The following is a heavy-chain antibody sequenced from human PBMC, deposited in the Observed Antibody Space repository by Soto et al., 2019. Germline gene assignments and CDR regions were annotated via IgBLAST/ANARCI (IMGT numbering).Heavy chain of an antibody. J-gene: IGHJ6*03. CDR3: ARDPPPIFGVVSHYSYMDV. CDR2: INHSGST. V-gene: IGHV4-34*01. Sequence: SETLSLTCAGYGGSFSGYYGSWIRQPPGKGLEWIGEINHSGSTNYNPSLKSRVTISVDTSKNQFSLKLSSVTAADTAVYYCARDPPPIFGVVSHYSYMDVWGKGTTVTVSS. D-gene: IGHD3-3*01. CDR1: GGSFSGYY.